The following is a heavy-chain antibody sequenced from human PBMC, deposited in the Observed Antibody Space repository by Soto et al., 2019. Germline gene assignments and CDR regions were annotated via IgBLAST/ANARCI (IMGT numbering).Heavy chain of an antibody. CDR1: GFTFSSYA. D-gene: IGHD3-16*01. Sequence: EVQLLESGGGLVQPGGSLRLSCAASGFTFSSYAMSWVRQAPGKGLEWVSAMSDSADNTYYEDSVKGRFTISRDNPRNTLYLHLSSLRAEDAAVYYCAKHRGGSFCFDYWGQGTLVTVSS. V-gene: IGHV3-23*01. CDR3: AKHRGGSFCFDY. CDR2: MSDSADNT. J-gene: IGHJ4*02.